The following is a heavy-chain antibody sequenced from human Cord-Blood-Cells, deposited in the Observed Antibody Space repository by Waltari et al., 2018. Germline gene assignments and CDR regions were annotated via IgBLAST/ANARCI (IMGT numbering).Heavy chain of an antibody. CDR2: IKSKTDGGTT. D-gene: IGHD6-6*01. V-gene: IGHV3-15*01. CDR1: GFTFSNAW. J-gene: IGHJ4*02. Sequence: EVQLVESGGGLVKPGGSLRLSCAASGFTFSNAWMSWVRQAPGKGLEWGGRIKSKTDGGTTDYAAPVKGRFTISRDDSKNTLYLQMNSLKTEDTAVYYCTTGGYSSSSLGYWGQGTLVTVSS. CDR3: TTGGYSSSSLGY.